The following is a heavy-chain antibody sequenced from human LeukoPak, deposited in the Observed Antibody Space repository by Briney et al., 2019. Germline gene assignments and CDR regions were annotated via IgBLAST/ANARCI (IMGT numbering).Heavy chain of an antibody. V-gene: IGHV4-59*01. D-gene: IGHD3-3*01. CDR3: ARTYYDFWSYYFDY. J-gene: IGHJ4*02. CDR2: IYYSGST. Sequence: PSETLSLTCTVSGGSISSYYWSWIRQPPGKGLEWIGYIYYSGSTNYNPSLKSRVTISVDTSKNQFSLKLSSATAADTAVYYCARTYYDFWSYYFDYWGQGTLVTVSS. CDR1: GGSISSYY.